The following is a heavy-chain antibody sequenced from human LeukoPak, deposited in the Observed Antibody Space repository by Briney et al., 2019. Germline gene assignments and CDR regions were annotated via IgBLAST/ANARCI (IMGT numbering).Heavy chain of an antibody. CDR3: ARIVGYHYYYYMDV. CDR1: GYTFTSYD. CDR2: INPNSGGT. V-gene: IGHV1-2*02. Sequence: ASVKVSCKASGYTFTSYDINWVRQATGQGLEWMGWINPNSGGTNYAQKFQGRVTMTRDTSISTAYMELSRLRSDDTAVYYCARIVGYHYYYYMDVWGKGTTVTISS. D-gene: IGHD2-21*01. J-gene: IGHJ6*03.